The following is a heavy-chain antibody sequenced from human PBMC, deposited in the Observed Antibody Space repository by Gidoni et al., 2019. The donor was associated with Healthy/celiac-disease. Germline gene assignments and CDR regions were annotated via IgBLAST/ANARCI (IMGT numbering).Heavy chain of an antibody. CDR3: ARGRTTGGSFDY. J-gene: IGHJ4*02. Sequence: QVQLQESGPGLVKPSQTLSLTCTVSGGSISSGSYYWRWIRQPAGKGLEWIGRIYTSGSTNYNPSLKSRVTISVDTSKNQFSLKLSSVTAADTAVYYCARGRTTGGSFDYWGQGTLVTVSS. CDR1: GGSISSGSYY. CDR2: IYTSGST. D-gene: IGHD1-1*01. V-gene: IGHV4-61*02.